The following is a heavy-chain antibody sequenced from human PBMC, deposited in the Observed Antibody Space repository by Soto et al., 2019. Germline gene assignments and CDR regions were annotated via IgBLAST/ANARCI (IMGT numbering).Heavy chain of an antibody. CDR2: ISWNSGSI. D-gene: IGHD3-3*01. CDR1: GFTFDDYA. V-gene: IGHV3-9*01. Sequence: PGGSLRLSCAASGFTFDDYAMHWVRQAPGKGLEWVSGISWNSGSIGYADSVKGRFTISRDNAKNSLYLQMNSLRAEDTALYYCAKDIRIFGVVILGYGMDVWGQGTTVTVSS. J-gene: IGHJ6*02. CDR3: AKDIRIFGVVILGYGMDV.